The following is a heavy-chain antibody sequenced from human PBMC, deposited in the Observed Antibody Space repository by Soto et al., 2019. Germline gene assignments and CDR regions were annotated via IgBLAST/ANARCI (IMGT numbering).Heavy chain of an antibody. Sequence: ASVKVSCKASGYTFTGYYMHWVRQAPGQGLEWMGWINPNSGGTSYAQKFQGRVTMTRDTSISTAYMELSRLRSDDTAVYYCASQRYCSSTSCYPTDYWGQGTLVTVSS. J-gene: IGHJ4*02. CDR1: GYTFTGYY. CDR2: INPNSGGT. D-gene: IGHD2-2*01. V-gene: IGHV1-2*02. CDR3: ASQRYCSSTSCYPTDY.